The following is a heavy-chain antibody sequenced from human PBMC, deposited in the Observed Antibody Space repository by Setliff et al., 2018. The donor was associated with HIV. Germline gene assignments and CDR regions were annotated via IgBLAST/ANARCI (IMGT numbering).Heavy chain of an antibody. D-gene: IGHD1-7*01. Sequence: PSETLSLTCTVSGGSISSGAYYWSWIRQHPGKGLEWIGYIYYSGSTYYNPSLKSRVTISVDTSKNQFSLKLSSVTAADTAVYYCAREFRTGTYYFDYWGQGTLVTVSS. CDR1: GGSISSGAYY. J-gene: IGHJ4*02. CDR3: AREFRTGTYYFDY. V-gene: IGHV4-31*03. CDR2: IYYSGST.